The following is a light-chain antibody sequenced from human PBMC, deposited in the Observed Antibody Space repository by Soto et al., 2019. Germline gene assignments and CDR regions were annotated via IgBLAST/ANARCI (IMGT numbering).Light chain of an antibody. V-gene: IGKV3-15*01. CDR3: QQYNNWPLT. J-gene: IGKJ5*01. Sequence: EILMTQSPSTLTVSPGERATLSCGAGQSVSRNLAWYQQKTGQAPRILIYGASTRATGIPARFSGSGSGTECTLTISSLQSEDFAFYYCQQYNNWPLTFGGGTRLEI. CDR2: GAS. CDR1: QSVSRN.